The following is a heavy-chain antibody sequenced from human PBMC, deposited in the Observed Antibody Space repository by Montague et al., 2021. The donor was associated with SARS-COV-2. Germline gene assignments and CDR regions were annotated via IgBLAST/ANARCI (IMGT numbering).Heavy chain of an antibody. Sequence: SLRLSFAASGFTFSSYAMHWVRQAPGKGLEWVAVISYDGSNKYYADSVKGRFTISRDNSKNTLYLQMSSLRAEDTAVYYCARDGREGLLWFGELLFGWFDPWGQGTLVTVSS. V-gene: IGHV3-30*04. CDR1: GFTFSSYA. CDR3: ARDGREGLLWFGELLFGWFDP. D-gene: IGHD3-10*01. CDR2: ISYDGSNK. J-gene: IGHJ5*02.